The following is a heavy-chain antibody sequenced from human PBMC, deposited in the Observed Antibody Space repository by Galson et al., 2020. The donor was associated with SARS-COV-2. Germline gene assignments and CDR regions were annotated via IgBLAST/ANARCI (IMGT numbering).Heavy chain of an antibody. Sequence: SETLSLTCTVSGGSISSSSYYWGWIRQPPGKGLEWIGYISDSGTTEYNPSLKSRVTMSLVTISDTSKNQFSLKLSSVTAADTAVYYCVREWGGYIDDAFHIWGQGTMVTVSS. V-gene: IGHV4-39*07. CDR1: GGSISSSSYY. CDR3: VREWGGYIDDAFHI. J-gene: IGHJ3*02. CDR2: ISDSGTT. D-gene: IGHD5-12*01.